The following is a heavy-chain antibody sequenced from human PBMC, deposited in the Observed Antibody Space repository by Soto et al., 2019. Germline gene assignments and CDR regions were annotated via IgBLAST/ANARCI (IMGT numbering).Heavy chain of an antibody. J-gene: IGHJ3*02. D-gene: IGHD3-22*01. CDR2: IDPSDSYT. CDR3: ARPPNYYDSSGYYYAGAFDI. CDR1: GYSFTSYW. Sequence: GESLKISCKGSGYSFTSYWISWVRQMPGKGLEWMGRIDPSDSYTNYSPSFQGHVTISADKSISTAYLQWSSLKASDTAMHYCARPPNYYDSSGYYYAGAFDIWGQGTMVTVPS. V-gene: IGHV5-10-1*01.